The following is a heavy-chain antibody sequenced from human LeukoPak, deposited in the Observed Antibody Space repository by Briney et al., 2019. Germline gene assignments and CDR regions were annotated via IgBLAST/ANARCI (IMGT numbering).Heavy chain of an antibody. D-gene: IGHD2-2*01. CDR3: AKEPREYCSSTSCPNWIDP. CDR2: ISASGGTT. V-gene: IGHV3-23*01. J-gene: IGHJ5*02. Sequence: PGGSLRLSCAASGFTFSSYAMSWVRQAPGKGLEWVSAISASGGTTCYADSVKGRFTISRDNSKNTLYLQMSSLRAEDTAVYYCAKEPREYCSSTSCPNWIDPWGQGTLVTVSS. CDR1: GFTFSSYA.